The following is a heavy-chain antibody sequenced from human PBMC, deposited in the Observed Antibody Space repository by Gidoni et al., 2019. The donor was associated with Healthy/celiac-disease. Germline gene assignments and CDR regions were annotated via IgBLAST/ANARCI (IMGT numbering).Heavy chain of an antibody. CDR2: INSDGSST. Sequence: EVQLVESGGGLVQPGGPLRLSGAAAGFTFSSYWMHWVRQAPGKGLVWVSRINSDGSSTSYADSVKGRFTISRDNAKNTLYLQMNSLRAEDTAVYYCARAASRPSGMGVGGLDWFDPWGQGTLVTVSS. CDR3: ARAASRPSGMGVGGLDWFDP. J-gene: IGHJ5*02. CDR1: GFTFSSYW. D-gene: IGHD3-16*01. V-gene: IGHV3-74*01.